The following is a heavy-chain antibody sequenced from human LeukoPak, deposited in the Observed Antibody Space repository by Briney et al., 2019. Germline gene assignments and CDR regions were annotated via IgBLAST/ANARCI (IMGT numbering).Heavy chain of an antibody. Sequence: GASVKVSCKASGYTFTSYYMHWVRQAPGQGLEWMGIINPSGGSTSYAQKFQGRVTMTRDTSTSTVYMELSSLRSEDTAVYYCARDVLYSSGWYEGDLSRDGYYYYGMDVWGQGTTVTVSS. CDR2: INPSGGST. D-gene: IGHD6-19*01. V-gene: IGHV1-46*01. J-gene: IGHJ6*02. CDR3: ARDVLYSSGWYEGDLSRDGYYYYGMDV. CDR1: GYTFTSYY.